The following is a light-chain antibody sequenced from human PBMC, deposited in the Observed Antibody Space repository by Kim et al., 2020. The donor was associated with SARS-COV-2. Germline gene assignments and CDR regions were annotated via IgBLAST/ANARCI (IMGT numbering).Light chain of an antibody. CDR3: LQDYSYPRT. CDR1: QAIRND. J-gene: IGKJ2*01. Sequence: AIQMTQSPSSLSASVGDRVTITCRASQAIRNDLGWYQQKPGEAPKLLIYGTSSLQSGVPSRFSGSGSGTDFTLTISSLQPEDFATYYCLQDYSYPRTFGQGTKLEI. CDR2: GTS. V-gene: IGKV1-6*01.